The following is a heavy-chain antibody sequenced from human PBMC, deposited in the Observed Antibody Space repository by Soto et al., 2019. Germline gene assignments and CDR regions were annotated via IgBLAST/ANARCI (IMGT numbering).Heavy chain of an antibody. CDR2: VNHSGST. J-gene: IGHJ4*02. Sequence: PSETLSLTCAVYGGSFSGYYWSWIRQPPGKGLEWIGEVNHSGSTNYNPSLKSRVTISVDTSKNQFSLKLSSVTAADTATYYCAHRRRVGYSSSWYKGNYFDYWGQGTLVTVSS. V-gene: IGHV4-34*01. CDR1: GGSFSGYY. CDR3: AHRRRVGYSSSWYKGNYFDY. D-gene: IGHD6-13*01.